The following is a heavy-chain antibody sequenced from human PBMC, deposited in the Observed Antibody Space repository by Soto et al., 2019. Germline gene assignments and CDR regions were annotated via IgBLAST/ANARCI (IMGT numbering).Heavy chain of an antibody. CDR2: ISSNGGST. CDR1: GFTFSSYA. J-gene: IGHJ6*03. Sequence: GGSLSLSCAASGFTFSSYAMHWVRQAPGKGLEYVSAISSNGGSTYYANSVKGRFTISRDNSKNTLYLQMGSLRAEDMAVYYCARDPKYDFWSGYYYYYYMDVWGKGTTVTVSS. CDR3: ARDPKYDFWSGYYYYYYMDV. V-gene: IGHV3-64*01. D-gene: IGHD3-3*01.